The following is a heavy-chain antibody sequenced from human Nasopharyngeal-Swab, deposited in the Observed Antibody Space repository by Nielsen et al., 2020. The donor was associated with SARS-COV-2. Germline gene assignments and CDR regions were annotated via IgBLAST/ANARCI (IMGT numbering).Heavy chain of an antibody. CDR3: ARGRIGGVIGNWFDP. D-gene: IGHD3-16*02. CDR2: INHSGST. J-gene: IGHJ5*02. Sequence: VRQTPGKGLEWIGEINHSGSTNYNPSLKSRVTISVDTSKNQFSLKLSSVTAADTAVYYCARGRIGGVIGNWFDPWGQGTLVTVSS. V-gene: IGHV4-34*01.